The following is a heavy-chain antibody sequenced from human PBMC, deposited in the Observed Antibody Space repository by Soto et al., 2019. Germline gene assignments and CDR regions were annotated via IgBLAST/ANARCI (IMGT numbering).Heavy chain of an antibody. Sequence: QVQLVQSGADVKKPGASVRVSCKGSGYTLTGYYVHWVRQAPGQGFEWMGVIYPSGGTTSYAQKFQDRVTMTRDTSTSTVYMELSILRSEDKAVYYCARLATATPPYYFDYWVQGTLVTVSS. J-gene: IGHJ4*02. CDR3: ARLATATPPYYFDY. CDR1: GYTLTGYY. V-gene: IGHV1-46*01. CDR2: IYPSGGTT.